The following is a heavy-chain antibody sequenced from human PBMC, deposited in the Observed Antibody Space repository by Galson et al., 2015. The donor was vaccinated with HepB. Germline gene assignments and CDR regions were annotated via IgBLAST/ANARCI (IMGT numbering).Heavy chain of an antibody. Sequence: SVKVSCKASGYTFTSYYMHWVRQATGQGLEWMGWMNPNSGNTGYAQKFQGRVTMTRNTSISTAYMELNSLRSEDTAVYYCARAHYYDSSGYYNYNAFDYWGQGTLVTVSS. J-gene: IGHJ4*02. CDR3: ARAHYYDSSGYYNYNAFDY. CDR1: GYTFTSYY. V-gene: IGHV1-8*02. D-gene: IGHD3-22*01. CDR2: MNPNSGNT.